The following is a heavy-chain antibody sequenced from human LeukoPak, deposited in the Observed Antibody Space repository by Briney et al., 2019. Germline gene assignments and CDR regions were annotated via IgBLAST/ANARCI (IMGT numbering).Heavy chain of an antibody. CDR1: GFTFSSYA. CDR2: ISYDGSNK. V-gene: IGHV3-30-3*01. CDR3: ARDDYGSGNFDY. J-gene: IGHJ4*02. Sequence: GGSLRLSCAASGFTFSSYAMPWVRQAPGKGLEWVAVISYDGSNKYYADSVKGRFTISRDNSKNTLYLQMNSLRAEDTAVYYCARDDYGSGNFDYWGQGTLVTVSS. D-gene: IGHD3-10*01.